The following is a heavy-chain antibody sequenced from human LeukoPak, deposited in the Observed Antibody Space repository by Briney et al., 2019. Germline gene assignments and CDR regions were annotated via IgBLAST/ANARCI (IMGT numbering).Heavy chain of an antibody. Sequence: GRSLRLSCAASGFTFSSYGMDWVRQAPGKGLEWVAVISYDGSNKYYADSVKGRFTISRDNSKNTLFVQMSSLRAEDTAVYYCARGEYYSDTSSYFDYWGQGTLVTVSS. CDR3: ARGEYYSDTSSYFDY. CDR2: ISYDGSNK. V-gene: IGHV3-30*03. J-gene: IGHJ4*02. CDR1: GFTFSSYG. D-gene: IGHD3-22*01.